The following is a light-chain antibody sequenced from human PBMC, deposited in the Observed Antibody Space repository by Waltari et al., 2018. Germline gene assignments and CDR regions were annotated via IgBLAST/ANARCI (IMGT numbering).Light chain of an antibody. V-gene: IGLV1-44*01. J-gene: IGLJ3*02. CDR3: ASWDDSLNGHWV. Sequence: QSVLTQPPSASGTPGQRVTISCSGTSSNLGNNVVNWYQQVPGTAPKLLIYWNDLRPSGVPDRFSASKSGTSASLAISGLQSEDEAEYYYASWDDSLNGHWVFGGGTKVTVL. CDR2: WND. CDR1: SSNLGNNV.